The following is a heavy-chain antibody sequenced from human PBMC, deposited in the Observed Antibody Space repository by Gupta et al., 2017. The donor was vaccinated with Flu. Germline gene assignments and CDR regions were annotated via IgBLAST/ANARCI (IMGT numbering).Heavy chain of an antibody. D-gene: IGHD2-8*01. J-gene: IGHJ4*02. CDR2: ITSASVYT. CDR1: GFSFSNFA. Sequence: EVQLVESGGGLVKPGGSLRLSCGVSGFSFSNFAMSWVRQAPGRGLEWVSTITSASVYTHYGDSMKGRFTISRDNSKNLLYLQMNSLTADDTGVYYCASLPGSAANALYFAHWGQGVLVTVSS. V-gene: IGHV3-21*04. CDR3: ASLPGSAANALYFAH.